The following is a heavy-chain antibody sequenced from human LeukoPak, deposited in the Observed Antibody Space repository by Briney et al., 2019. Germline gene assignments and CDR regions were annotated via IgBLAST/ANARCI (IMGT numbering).Heavy chain of an antibody. CDR2: INPSGGST. Sequence: ASVKVSCKASGYTFTSYYMHWVRLAPGQGLEWMGIINPSGGSTSYAQKFQGRVTMTRDTSTSTVYMELSSLRSEGTAVYYCARVGSVCSSTSCYAFDIWGQGTMVTVSS. CDR1: GYTFTSYY. D-gene: IGHD2-2*01. J-gene: IGHJ3*02. V-gene: IGHV1-46*03. CDR3: ARVGSVCSSTSCYAFDI.